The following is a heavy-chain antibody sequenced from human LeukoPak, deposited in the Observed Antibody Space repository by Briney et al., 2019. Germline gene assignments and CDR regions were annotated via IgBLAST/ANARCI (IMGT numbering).Heavy chain of an antibody. CDR2: INPNSGGT. Sequence: ASVKVSCKASGYTFTGYYMHWVRQAPGQGLEWMGWINPNSGGTNYAQKFQGRVTMTRDTSISTAYMELSRLRSDDSAVYYCARDWEGLGEYWYFDLWGRGTLVTVSS. J-gene: IGHJ2*01. V-gene: IGHV1-2*02. CDR3: ARDWEGLGEYWYFDL. CDR1: GYTFTGYY. D-gene: IGHD1-26*01.